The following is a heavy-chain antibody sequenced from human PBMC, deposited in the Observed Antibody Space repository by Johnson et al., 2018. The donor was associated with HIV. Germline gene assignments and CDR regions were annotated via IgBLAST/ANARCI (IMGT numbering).Heavy chain of an antibody. CDR2: IYSGGST. D-gene: IGHD3-10*01. CDR1: GFTVSSNY. Sequence: VQLVESGGGLIQPGGSLRLSCAASGFTVSSNYMSWVRQAPGKGLEWVSVIYSGGSTYYADSVKGRFTISRDNAKNTVYLQMNSLRVEETAVYYCTRTNAALGSGAFDIWGQGTMITVSS. J-gene: IGHJ3*02. CDR3: TRTNAALGSGAFDI. V-gene: IGHV3-53*01.